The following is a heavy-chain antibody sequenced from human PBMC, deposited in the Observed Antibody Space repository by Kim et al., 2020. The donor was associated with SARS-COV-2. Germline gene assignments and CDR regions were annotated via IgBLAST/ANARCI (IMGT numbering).Heavy chain of an antibody. Sequence: GGSLRLSCAASGFTFSSYSMNWVRQAPGKGLEWVSSISSSSSYIYYADSVKGRFTISRDNAKNSLYLQMNSLRAEDTAVYYCARDLEWLFSPYYGMDVWGQGTTVTVSS. J-gene: IGHJ6*02. D-gene: IGHD3-3*01. V-gene: IGHV3-21*01. CDR1: GFTFSSYS. CDR3: ARDLEWLFSPYYGMDV. CDR2: ISSSSSYI.